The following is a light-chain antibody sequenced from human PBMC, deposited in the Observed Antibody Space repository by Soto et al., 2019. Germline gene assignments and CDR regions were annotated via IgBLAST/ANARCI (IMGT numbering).Light chain of an antibody. CDR3: QQTYISPPT. CDR2: GAS. V-gene: IGKV1-39*01. Sequence: DIQMTQSPSSLSASVGDRVTITCRASQNIRDYLNWYQQKPGKPPKLLIYGASTLRSGAPSRFSGGGFGSDFTRIISSLQPEDFASDYGQQTYISPPTFGGETKVEIK. J-gene: IGKJ4*02. CDR1: QNIRDY.